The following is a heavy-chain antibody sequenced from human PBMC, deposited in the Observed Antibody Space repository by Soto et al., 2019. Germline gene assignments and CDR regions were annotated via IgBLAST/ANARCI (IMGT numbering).Heavy chain of an antibody. Sequence: GGSLRLSCAASGFTFSSDGMHWVRQAPGKGLEWVAVISYDGSNKYYADSVKGRFTISRDNSKNTLYLQMNSLRAEDTAVYYCAKGVGSSWYSYYYGMDVWGQGTTVTVSS. CDR1: GFTFSSDG. J-gene: IGHJ6*02. V-gene: IGHV3-30*18. CDR3: AKGVGSSWYSYYYGMDV. CDR2: ISYDGSNK. D-gene: IGHD6-13*01.